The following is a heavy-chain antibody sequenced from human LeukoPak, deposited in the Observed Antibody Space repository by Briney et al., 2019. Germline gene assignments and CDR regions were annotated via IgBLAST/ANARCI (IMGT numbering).Heavy chain of an antibody. CDR3: ASAIAVAPYYFDY. D-gene: IGHD6-19*01. J-gene: IGHJ4*02. V-gene: IGHV4-4*02. CDR2: IYHTGDT. CDR1: GASISSYNW. Sequence: PSETLSLTCAVSGASISSYNWWSWVRQPPGKGLEWIGEIYHTGDTNYNPSLKSRIAMSLDKSKNQFSLKLSSVTAADTAVYYCASAIAVAPYYFDYWGQGTLVTVSS.